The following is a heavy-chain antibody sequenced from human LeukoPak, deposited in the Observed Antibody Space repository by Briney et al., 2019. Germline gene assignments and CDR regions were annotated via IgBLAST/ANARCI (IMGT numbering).Heavy chain of an antibody. CDR2: FDPEDGET. D-gene: IGHD2-15*01. CDR1: GYTLTELS. V-gene: IGHV1-24*01. CDR3: ATESYSRGYGRDAFDI. Sequence: ASVKVSCKVSGYTLTELSMHWVRQAPGKGLEWMGGFDPEDGETIYAQKFQGRVTMTEDTSTDTAYMELSSLRSEDTAVYYCATESYSRGYGRDAFDIWGQGTMVTVPS. J-gene: IGHJ3*02.